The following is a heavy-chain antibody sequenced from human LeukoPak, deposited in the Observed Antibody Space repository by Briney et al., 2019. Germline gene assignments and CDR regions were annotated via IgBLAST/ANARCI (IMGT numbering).Heavy chain of an antibody. Sequence: PGGSLRLSCAASGFTFSSYGMHWVRQAPGKGLESVSAISGDGRSTYYAGSVKGRFTISRDNSKYTLSLQMSSLRADDTAMYYCAKDMARSRLTSCDYWGQGTLVTVSS. CDR2: ISGDGRST. D-gene: IGHD2-2*01. CDR3: AKDMARSRLTSCDY. J-gene: IGHJ4*02. V-gene: IGHV3-23*01. CDR1: GFTFSSYG.